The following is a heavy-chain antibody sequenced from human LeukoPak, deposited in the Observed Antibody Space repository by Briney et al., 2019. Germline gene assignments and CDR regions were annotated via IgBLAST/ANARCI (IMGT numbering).Heavy chain of an antibody. CDR3: ARDLNL. V-gene: IGHV4-4*07. Sequence: PSETLSLTCTVSGGSISNNYWGRIRQPAGKGLEWIGRIYNSGTTSNPSLKSRVTMSVDMSKNQFSLKLGSVTAADTAVYYCARDLNLWGQGTTVTVSS. CDR1: GGSISNNY. J-gene: IGHJ6*02. D-gene: IGHD1-14*01. CDR2: IYNSGT.